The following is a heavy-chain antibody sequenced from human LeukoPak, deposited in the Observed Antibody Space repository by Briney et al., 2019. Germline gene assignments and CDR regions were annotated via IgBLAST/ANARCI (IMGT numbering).Heavy chain of an antibody. V-gene: IGHV3-23*01. CDR1: GFTFSSYA. CDR3: AKDLGIGYCSSTSCYTIDY. D-gene: IGHD2-2*02. Sequence: GGSLRLSCAASGFTFSSYAMSWVRQAPGKGLEWVSAISGSGGSTYYADSVKGRFTISRDNSKNTLYLQMNSLSAEDTAVYYCAKDLGIGYCSSTSCYTIDYWGQGTLVTVSS. CDR2: ISGSGGST. J-gene: IGHJ4*02.